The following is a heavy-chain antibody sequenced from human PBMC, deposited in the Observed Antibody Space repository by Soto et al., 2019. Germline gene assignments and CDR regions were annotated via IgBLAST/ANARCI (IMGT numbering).Heavy chain of an antibody. Sequence: GGSLRLSSAASGFTFSHYGMHWVRQAPGKGLEWVAVISYDGSDKHHADSVKGRFTIYRDNYKNTLYLQINSVRGEDMVVSYSPKDYYDVSATSTIYGFVVWRQGTTVTASS. V-gene: IGHV3-30*18. CDR3: PKDYYDVSATSTIYGFVV. CDR2: ISYDGSDK. CDR1: GFTFSHYG. D-gene: IGHD3-3*01. J-gene: IGHJ6*01.